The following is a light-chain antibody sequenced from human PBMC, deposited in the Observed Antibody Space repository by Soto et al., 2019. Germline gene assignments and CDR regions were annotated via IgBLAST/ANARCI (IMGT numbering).Light chain of an antibody. J-gene: IGLJ1*01. CDR1: SSNIGAGYD. V-gene: IGLV1-40*01. CDR2: GNN. CDR3: QSYDSSLSGYV. Sequence: SVLTQPPSVSGAPGQRVTLSCTGSSSNIGAGYDVHWYQQLPGTAPKLLIFGNNNRPSGVPDRFSGSKSGTSASLAVTGLQAEDEADYYCQSYDSSLSGYVFGTGTKVTVL.